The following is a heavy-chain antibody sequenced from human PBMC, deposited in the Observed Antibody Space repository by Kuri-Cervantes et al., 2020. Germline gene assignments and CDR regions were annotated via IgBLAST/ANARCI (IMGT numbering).Heavy chain of an antibody. D-gene: IGHD6-13*01. CDR3: ARVIRQQLVAGGDY. CDR1: GFTVSSNY. CDR2: IYSGGST. J-gene: IGHJ4*02. Sequence: GGSLRLSCAASGFTVSSNYMSWVRQAPGKGLEWVSVIYSGGSTYYADSVKGRFTISRDNSKNTLYLQMNSLRAEDTAVYYCARVIRQQLVAGGDYWGQGTLVTVSS. V-gene: IGHV3-53*01.